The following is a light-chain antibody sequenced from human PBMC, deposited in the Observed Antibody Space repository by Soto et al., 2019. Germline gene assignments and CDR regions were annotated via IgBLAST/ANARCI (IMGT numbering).Light chain of an antibody. CDR1: SSDVGGYKY. CDR3: SSYAATNIVV. J-gene: IGLJ2*01. V-gene: IGLV2-8*01. Sequence: QSDLTQPPSASGSPGQSVTISCTGASSDVGGYKYVSWYQQHPGKAPKVIIYEVSKRASGLSDRFSGSKSGNTASLTVSGLQAEDEADYYCSSYAATNIVVFGGGTKLTVL. CDR2: EVS.